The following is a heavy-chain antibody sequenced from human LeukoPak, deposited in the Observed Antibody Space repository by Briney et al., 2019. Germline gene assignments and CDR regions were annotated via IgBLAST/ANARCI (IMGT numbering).Heavy chain of an antibody. D-gene: IGHD6-19*01. Sequence: GGSLRLSCAASEFTFSDYYMTWIRQAPGKGREWVSYISSSGSTIYYADSVKGRFTVSRDNAKKSLYLQMNSLRAEDTAVYYCARKGGYSSGWYVYWGQGTLVTVSS. CDR3: ARKGGYSSGWYVY. V-gene: IGHV3-11*04. J-gene: IGHJ4*02. CDR1: EFTFSDYY. CDR2: ISSSGSTI.